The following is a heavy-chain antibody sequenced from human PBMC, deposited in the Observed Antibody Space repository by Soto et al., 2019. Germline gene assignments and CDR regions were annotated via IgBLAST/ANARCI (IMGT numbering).Heavy chain of an antibody. CDR1: GGSISSSNW. CDR2: IYHSGST. D-gene: IGHD5-12*01. CDR3: ARDPVATIVYYYYGMDV. V-gene: IGHV4-4*02. J-gene: IGHJ6*02. Sequence: QVQLQESGPGLVKPSGTLSLTCAVSGGSISSSNWWSWVRQPPGKGLEWIGEIYHSGSTNYNPSLKSRDTISVDKSKNQFSLKLSSVTAADTAVYYCARDPVATIVYYYYGMDVWGQGTTVTVSS.